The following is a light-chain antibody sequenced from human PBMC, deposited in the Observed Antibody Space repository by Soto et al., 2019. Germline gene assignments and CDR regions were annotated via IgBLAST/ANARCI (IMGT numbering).Light chain of an antibody. CDR1: SSDVGGYDY. CDR2: EVS. Sequence: QSVMTQPASVSGSPGQSITISCTGTSSDVGGYDYVSWYQLHPGKAPKLTVFEVSNRPSGVSYRFSGSQSGNTASLTIPGGEAQNEADYFCISYSISTAELLGTRTMGTVL. CDR3: ISYSISTAEL. V-gene: IGLV2-14*01. J-gene: IGLJ1*01.